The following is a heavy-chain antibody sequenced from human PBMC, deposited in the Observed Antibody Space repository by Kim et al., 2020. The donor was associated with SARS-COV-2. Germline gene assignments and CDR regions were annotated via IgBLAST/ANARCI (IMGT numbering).Heavy chain of an antibody. CDR3: ARGALGYLIDY. D-gene: IGHD5-18*01. Sequence: GGSLRLSCAASGFTFSTYWMHWVRQAPGKGLMWVSHITSDGSSTGYADSVKGRFTISRDNAKNTLYLQMNSLRAEDSAVYYCARGALGYLIDYWGQGTLV. J-gene: IGHJ4*02. V-gene: IGHV3-74*01. CDR2: ITSDGSST. CDR1: GFTFSTYW.